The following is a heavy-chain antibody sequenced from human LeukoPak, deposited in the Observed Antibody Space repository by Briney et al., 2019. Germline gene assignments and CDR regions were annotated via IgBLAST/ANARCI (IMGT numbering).Heavy chain of an antibody. CDR1: GGSFSGYY. D-gene: IGHD3-9*01. CDR3: ARQETGY. J-gene: IGHJ4*02. CDR2: INHSGST. V-gene: IGHV4-34*01. Sequence: SETLSLTCAVYGGSFSGYYWSWIRQPPGKGLEWIGEINHSGSTNYNPSLKSRVTISVDTSKNQFSLKLSSVTAADTAVYYCARQETGYWGQGTLVTASS.